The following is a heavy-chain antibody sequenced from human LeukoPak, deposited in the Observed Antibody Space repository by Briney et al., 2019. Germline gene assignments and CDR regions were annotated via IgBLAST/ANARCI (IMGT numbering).Heavy chain of an antibody. D-gene: IGHD3-10*01. J-gene: IGHJ1*01. CDR1: AFTFSSYG. V-gene: IGHV3-33*01. Sequence: PGGSLRLSCAAPAFTFSSYGMHRVRHAPANGVAWVAVIWYDGSNKYYAESVKGRFTISRDNSKNTLYLQMNSLRAEDTAVYYCAINYSAGYWGQGTLVTVSS. CDR3: AINYSAGY. CDR2: IWYDGSNK.